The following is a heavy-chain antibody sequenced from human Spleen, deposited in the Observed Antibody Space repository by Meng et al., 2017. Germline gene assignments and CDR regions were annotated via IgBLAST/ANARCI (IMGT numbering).Heavy chain of an antibody. Sequence: GESLKISCAASGFTFSSYEINWVRQAPGKGLEWILYINRSGSTIYYADSVKGRFTISRDNAKNSLYLQMNSLRAEDTAVYYCARGSTVATVSSGWSFAFDYWGQGTLVTVSS. V-gene: IGHV3-48*03. CDR2: INRSGSTI. CDR3: ARGSTVATVSSGWSFAFDY. D-gene: IGHD6-19*01. CDR1: GFTFSSYE. J-gene: IGHJ4*02.